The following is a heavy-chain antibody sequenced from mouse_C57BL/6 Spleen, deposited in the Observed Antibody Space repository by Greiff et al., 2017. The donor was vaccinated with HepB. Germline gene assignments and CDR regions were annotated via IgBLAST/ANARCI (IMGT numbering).Heavy chain of an antibody. J-gene: IGHJ1*03. Sequence: EVHLVESGGDLVKPGGSLKLSCAASGFTFSSYGMSWVRQTPDKRLEWVATISSGGSYTYYPDSVKGRFTISRDNAKNTLYLQMSSLKSEDTAMYYCARRTTVGWYFDVWGTGTTVTVSS. V-gene: IGHV5-6*01. CDR3: ARRTTVGWYFDV. CDR2: ISSGGSYT. D-gene: IGHD1-1*01. CDR1: GFTFSSYG.